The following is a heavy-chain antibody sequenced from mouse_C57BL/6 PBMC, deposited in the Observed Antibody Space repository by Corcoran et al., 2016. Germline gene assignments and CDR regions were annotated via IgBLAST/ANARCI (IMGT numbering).Heavy chain of an antibody. V-gene: IGHV8-12*01. CDR2: IYWDDDK. CDR3: ARSITDYYGSRHGAMDY. D-gene: IGHD1-1*01. CDR1: GFSLSTSGRG. J-gene: IGHJ4*01. Sequence: QVTLKESGRGILQSSQTLSLTCSVSGFSLSTSGRGVSWIGQPSGKGLEWLAHIYWDDDKRYNPSLKSRLTIAKDTSRNQVFLKITSVDTADTATYYCARSITDYYGSRHGAMDYWGQGTSVTVSS.